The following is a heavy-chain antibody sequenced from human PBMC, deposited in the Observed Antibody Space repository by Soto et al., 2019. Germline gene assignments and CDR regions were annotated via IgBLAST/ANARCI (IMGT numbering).Heavy chain of an antibody. CDR2: IIPITGTA. D-gene: IGHD2-2*01. CDR3: ARSQGSSTSLEIYYYYYYGMDV. J-gene: IGHJ6*02. CDR1: GGTFGSYA. Sequence: QVQLVQSGAEVKKPGSSVKVSCKASGGTFGSYAISWVRQAPGQGPEWMGGIIPITGTANYAQKFQGRVMITADESTSTACMQLSSLRSEDTAVYYCARSQGSSTSLEIYYYYYYGMDVWGQGTTVTVSS. V-gene: IGHV1-69*01.